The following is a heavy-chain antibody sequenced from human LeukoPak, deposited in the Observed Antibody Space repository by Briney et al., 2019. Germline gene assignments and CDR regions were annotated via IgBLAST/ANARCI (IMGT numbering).Heavy chain of an antibody. J-gene: IGHJ6*04. D-gene: IGHD3-10*01. CDR3: ARTHYYGSGSYYNLRYYYGMDV. CDR2: INHSGST. CDR1: GGSFSGYY. Sequence: SETLSLTGAVYGGSFSGYYWSWIRQPPGKGLEWIGEINHSGSTNYNPSLKSRVTISVDTSKNQFSLKLSSVTAADTAVYYCARTHYYGSGSYYNLRYYYGMDVWGKGTTVTVSS. V-gene: IGHV4-34*01.